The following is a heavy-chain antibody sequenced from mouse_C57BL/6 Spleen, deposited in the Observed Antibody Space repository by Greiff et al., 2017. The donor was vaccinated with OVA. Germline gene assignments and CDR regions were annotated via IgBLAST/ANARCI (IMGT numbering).Heavy chain of an antibody. D-gene: IGHD2-4*01. Sequence: VQLQQSGPVLVKPGASVKMSCKASGYTFTDYYMNWVKQSHGKSLEWIGVINPYNGGTSYNQKFKGKATLTVDKSSSTAYMELNSLTSEDSAVYYCARGGYDYDEGYAMDYWGQGTSVTVSS. V-gene: IGHV1-19*01. CDR2: INPYNGGT. J-gene: IGHJ4*01. CDR1: GYTFTDYY. CDR3: ARGGYDYDEGYAMDY.